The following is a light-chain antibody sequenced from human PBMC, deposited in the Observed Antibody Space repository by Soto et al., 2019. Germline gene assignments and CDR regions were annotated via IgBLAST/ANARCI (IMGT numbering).Light chain of an antibody. Sequence: DLQMTQSPSSLSASIGDRVTITCRTSQSIVNYLNWYQQKPGQAPKLLIYATSNLQSGVPSRFGGGGSATYFTLTISDLQPEDFATYYCQHSFTFGPGTKVDMK. V-gene: IGKV1-39*01. CDR2: ATS. J-gene: IGKJ3*01. CDR3: QHSFT. CDR1: QSIVNY.